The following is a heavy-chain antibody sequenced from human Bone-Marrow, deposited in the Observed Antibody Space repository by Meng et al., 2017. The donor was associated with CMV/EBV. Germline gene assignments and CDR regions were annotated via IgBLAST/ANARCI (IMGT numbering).Heavy chain of an antibody. CDR3: ARVKTGYCSSTSCYPPLYGMDV. V-gene: IGHV1-3*02. J-gene: IGHJ6*02. CDR1: GYTFTSYA. D-gene: IGHD2-2*01. Sequence: ASVKVSCKASGYTFTSYAMHWVRQAPGQRLEWMGWSNAGNGNTKYSQEFQGRVTITRDTSASTAYMELSSLRSEDTAVYYCARVKTGYCSSTSCYPPLYGMDVWGQGTTVTVSS. CDR2: SNAGNGNT.